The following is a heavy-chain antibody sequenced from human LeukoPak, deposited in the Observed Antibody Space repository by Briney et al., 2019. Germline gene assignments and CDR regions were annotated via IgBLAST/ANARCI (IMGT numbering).Heavy chain of an antibody. CDR1: GGSISSSSYY. Sequence: SETLSLTCTVSGGSISSSSYYWGWIRQPPGKGLEWIGSMYSSGSTYYNPSLKSRVTISVDTSKNQFSLKLSSVTAADTAVYYCARGSRRWLRNFDYWGQGTLVTVSS. D-gene: IGHD5-24*01. J-gene: IGHJ4*02. V-gene: IGHV4-39*07. CDR3: ARGSRRWLRNFDY. CDR2: MYSSGST.